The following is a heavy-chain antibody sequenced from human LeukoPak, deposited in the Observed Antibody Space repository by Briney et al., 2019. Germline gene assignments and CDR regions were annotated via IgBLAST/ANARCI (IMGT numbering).Heavy chain of an antibody. Sequence: ASETLSLTCAVSGGSISSSNWWSWVRQPPGKGLEWIGEIYHSGSTNYNPSLKSRVTISVDKSKNQFSLKLSSVTAADTAVYYCARGIDYGGNSVRLDYWGQGTLVTVSS. J-gene: IGHJ4*02. CDR1: GGSISSSNW. CDR2: IYHSGST. CDR3: ARGIDYGGNSVRLDY. V-gene: IGHV4-4*02. D-gene: IGHD4-23*01.